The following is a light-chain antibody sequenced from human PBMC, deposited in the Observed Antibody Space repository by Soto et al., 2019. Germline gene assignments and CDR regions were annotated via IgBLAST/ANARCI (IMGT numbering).Light chain of an antibody. CDR1: QSVSSNY. CDR3: QQYGTSPQT. J-gene: IGKJ2*01. V-gene: IGKV3-20*01. Sequence: TQSPGTLSLSPGQRATLSCRASQSVSSNYLAWYQQKPGQAPRLLIHGASSRATAIPDRFSGSGSGTDFTLTISRLEPEDFAMYYCQQYGTSPQTFGQGTKVDI. CDR2: GAS.